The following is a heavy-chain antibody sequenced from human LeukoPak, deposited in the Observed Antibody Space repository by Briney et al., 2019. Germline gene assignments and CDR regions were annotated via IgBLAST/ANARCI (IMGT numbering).Heavy chain of an antibody. V-gene: IGHV3-21*01. CDR3: AIQWFGESFFGY. Sequence: GGSLRLSCAASGFTFSSYSMNWVRQAPGKGLEWVSSISSSSSYIYYADSVKGRFTISRDNAKNSLYLQMNSLRAEDTAVYYCAIQWFGESFFGYWGQGTLVTVSS. CDR1: GFTFSSYS. CDR2: ISSSSSYI. D-gene: IGHD3-10*01. J-gene: IGHJ4*02.